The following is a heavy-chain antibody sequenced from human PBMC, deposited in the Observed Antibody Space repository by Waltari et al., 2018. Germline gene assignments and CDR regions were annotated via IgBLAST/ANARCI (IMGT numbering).Heavy chain of an antibody. CDR2: IDHSGRP. D-gene: IGHD3-3*01. CDR3: ARSSYYDFWSGYGAFDI. V-gene: IGHV4-38-2*01. J-gene: IGHJ3*02. Sequence: QVQLQESGPGLVKPSETLSLTCAVSGYSISSGYYWGWIRQPPGKGMEWIGSIDHSGRPYYTPSLKCRVTISVDTSKNQFSLKLSSVTAADTAVYYCARSSYYDFWSGYGAFDIWGQGTMVTVSS. CDR1: GYSISSGYY.